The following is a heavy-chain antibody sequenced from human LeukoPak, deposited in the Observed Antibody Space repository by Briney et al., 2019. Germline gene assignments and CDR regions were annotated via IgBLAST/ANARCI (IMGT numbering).Heavy chain of an antibody. V-gene: IGHV3-23*01. Sequence: AGGSLRLSCAASGFTFSSYAMSWVRQAPGKGLEWVSAISGSGGSTYYADSVKGRFTISRDNSKNTLYLQMNSLRAEDTAVYYCARGGDWNDGGFDYWGQGTLVTVSS. CDR2: ISGSGGST. D-gene: IGHD1-1*01. J-gene: IGHJ4*02. CDR3: ARGGDWNDGGFDY. CDR1: GFTFSSYA.